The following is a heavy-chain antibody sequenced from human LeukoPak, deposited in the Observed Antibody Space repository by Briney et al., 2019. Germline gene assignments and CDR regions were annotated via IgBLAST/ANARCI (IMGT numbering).Heavy chain of an antibody. CDR2: VYSGGST. D-gene: IGHD5-18*01. Sequence: GSLRLSCAASGFTVSSNYMSWVRQAPGKGLEWVSVVYSGGSTYYADSVKGRFTISRDNSKNTLYLQMNSLRAEDTAVYYRATVGYSYRDTFDIWGQGTLVTVSS. J-gene: IGHJ3*02. V-gene: IGHV3-53*01. CDR3: ATVGYSYRDTFDI. CDR1: GFTVSSNY.